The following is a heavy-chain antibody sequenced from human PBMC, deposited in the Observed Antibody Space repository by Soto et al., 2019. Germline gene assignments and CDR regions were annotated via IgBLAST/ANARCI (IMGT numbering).Heavy chain of an antibody. J-gene: IGHJ5*02. CDR1: GGSISSGGYY. CDR3: ARDRRIARSYNWFDP. D-gene: IGHD3-10*01. Sequence: SETLSLTCTVSGGSISSGGYYWSWIRQHPGKGLEWIGYIYYSGSTYYNPSLKSRVTISVDTSKNQFSLKLSSVTAADTAVYYCARDRRIARSYNWFDPWGQGTLVPVSS. CDR2: IYYSGST. V-gene: IGHV4-31*03.